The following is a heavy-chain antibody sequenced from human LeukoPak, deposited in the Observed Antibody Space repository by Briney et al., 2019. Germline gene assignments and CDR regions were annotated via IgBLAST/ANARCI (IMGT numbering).Heavy chain of an antibody. V-gene: IGHV3-7*05. D-gene: IGHD3-10*01. CDR1: GFTFSGSW. Sequence: PGGSLRLSCAASGFTFSGSWMSWVRQAPGKGLEWVANIKQDGSEKYYVDSVKGRFTISRDNAKSSLYLQMNSLRIEGTAVYYCARGGAFYYGSWGQGTQVTVSS. CDR2: IKQDGSEK. CDR3: ARGGAFYYGS. J-gene: IGHJ4*02.